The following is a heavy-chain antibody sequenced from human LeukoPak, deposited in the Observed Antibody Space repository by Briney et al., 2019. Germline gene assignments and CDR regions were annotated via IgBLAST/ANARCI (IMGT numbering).Heavy chain of an antibody. CDR3: ARQGCTGGSCWYFDY. V-gene: IGHV4-59*08. CDR1: GVSISSYY. Sequence: SETLSLTCTVSGVSISSYYWSWIRQPPGKGLEWIGYIYYSGSTNYNPSLKSRVTISVDTSKNQFSLKLSSVTAADTAVYYCARQGCTGGSCWYFDYWGQGTLVTISS. J-gene: IGHJ4*02. CDR2: IYYSGST. D-gene: IGHD2-15*01.